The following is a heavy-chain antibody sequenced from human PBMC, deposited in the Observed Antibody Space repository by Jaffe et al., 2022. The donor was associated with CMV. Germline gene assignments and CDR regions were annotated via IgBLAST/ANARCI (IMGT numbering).Heavy chain of an antibody. Sequence: QVQLQQWGAGLLKPSETLSLTCAVYGGSFSGYYWSWIRQPPGKGLEWIGEINHSGSTNYNPSLKSRVTISVDTSKNQFSLKLSSVTAADTAVYYCARGGGNSWNYFDYWGQGTLVTVSS. CDR2: INHSGST. CDR3: ARGGGNSWNYFDY. CDR1: GGSFSGYY. D-gene: IGHD2-21*02. V-gene: IGHV4-34*01. J-gene: IGHJ4*02.